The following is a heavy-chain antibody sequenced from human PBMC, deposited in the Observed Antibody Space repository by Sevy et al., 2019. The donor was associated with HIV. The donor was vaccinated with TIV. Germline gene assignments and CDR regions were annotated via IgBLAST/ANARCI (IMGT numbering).Heavy chain of an antibody. D-gene: IGHD4-17*01. J-gene: IGHJ4*02. CDR1: GFTFSSYG. Sequence: GGSLRLSCAASGFTFSSYGMHWVRQAPGKGLEWVALIWFDGSNTYYADSVKGRFTISRDFAKNTLHLQMNSLRGEDTAVYYCARDLEFYDNGDYGPAFMPDYWGQGTLVTVSS. CDR2: IWFDGSNT. CDR3: ARDLEFYDNGDYGPAFMPDY. V-gene: IGHV3-33*01.